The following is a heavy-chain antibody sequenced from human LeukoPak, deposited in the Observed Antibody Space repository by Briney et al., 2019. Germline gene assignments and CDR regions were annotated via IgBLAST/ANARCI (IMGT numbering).Heavy chain of an antibody. D-gene: IGHD4-17*01. Sequence: GGSLRLSCAASGFTLSSYAMSWVRQAPGKGLEWVSAISGSGGSTYYADSVKGRFTISRDNSKNTLYLQMNSLRAEDTAVYYCAKRRLGGDYLSRDFDYWGKGTTVTVSS. CDR3: AKRRLGGDYLSRDFDY. V-gene: IGHV3-23*01. CDR1: GFTLSSYA. J-gene: IGHJ4*03. CDR2: ISGSGGST.